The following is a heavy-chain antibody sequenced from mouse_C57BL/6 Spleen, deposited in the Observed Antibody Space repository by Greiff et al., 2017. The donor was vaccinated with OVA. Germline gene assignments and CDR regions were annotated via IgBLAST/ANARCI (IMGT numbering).Heavy chain of an antibody. Sequence: VMLVESGAELARPGASVKMSCKASGYTFTSYTMHWVKQRPGQGLEWIGYINPSSGYTKYNQKFKDKATLTADKSSSTAYMQLSSLTSEDSAVYYCARVYDYDEGDFDYWGQGTTLTVSS. CDR2: INPSSGYT. D-gene: IGHD2-4*01. J-gene: IGHJ2*01. CDR1: GYTFTSYT. CDR3: ARVYDYDEGDFDY. V-gene: IGHV1-4*01.